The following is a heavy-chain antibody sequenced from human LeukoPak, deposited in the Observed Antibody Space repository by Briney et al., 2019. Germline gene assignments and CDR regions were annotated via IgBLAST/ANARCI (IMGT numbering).Heavy chain of an antibody. CDR1: GGSFSGYY. D-gene: IGHD3-10*01. CDR3: ARVVRLWFGELLSIYYYYYMDV. V-gene: IGHV4-34*01. Sequence: SETLSLTCAVYGGSFSGYYWSWIRQPPGKGLEWIGEINHSGSTNYNPSLKSRVTISVDTSKNQFSLKLSSVTAADTAVYYCARVVRLWFGELLSIYYYYYMDVWGKGTRVTVSS. CDR2: INHSGST. J-gene: IGHJ6*03.